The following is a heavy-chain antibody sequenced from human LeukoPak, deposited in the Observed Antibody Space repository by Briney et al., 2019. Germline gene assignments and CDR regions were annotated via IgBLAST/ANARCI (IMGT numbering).Heavy chain of an antibody. CDR1: GGSISSYY. J-gene: IGHJ1*01. CDR3: ARGGAARLHFQN. V-gene: IGHV4-59*01. Sequence: PSETLSLTCTVSGGSISSYYWGWIRQPPGKGLEWIGYIYHSGSTNYNPSLQSRVTISVDTSKNQFSLNLNSVTAADTAVYYCARGGAARLHFQNWGQGTPVTVSS. D-gene: IGHD6-6*01. CDR2: IYHSGST.